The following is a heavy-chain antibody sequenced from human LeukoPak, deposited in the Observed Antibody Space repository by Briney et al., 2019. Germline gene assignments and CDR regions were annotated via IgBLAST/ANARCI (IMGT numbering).Heavy chain of an antibody. CDR2: IQSDGSVQ. D-gene: IGHD6-19*01. J-gene: IGHJ4*02. V-gene: IGHV3-7*01. Sequence: PGGSLRLSCAASGFSFSSYWMSSVRQAPGKGLEWVANIQSDGSVQQYVDSVKGRLTISRDNAKNSLYLQMNSLRAEDTAVYYCARIPRGSGWSFLDFWGQGTLVTVTS. CDR1: GFSFSSYW. CDR3: ARIPRGSGWSFLDF.